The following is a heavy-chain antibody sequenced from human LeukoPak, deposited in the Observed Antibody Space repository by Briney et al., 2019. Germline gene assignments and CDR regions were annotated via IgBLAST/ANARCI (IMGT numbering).Heavy chain of an antibody. CDR2: INHSGRT. CDR1: GGSFSGYY. V-gene: IGHV4-34*01. Sequence: SETLSLTCAVSGGSFSGYYWSWIRQPPGKGLEWIGEINHSGRTNYNPSLKSRVTISVDTSKNQFSLKLSSVTAADTAVYYCARGGGYNWFDPWGQETLVTVSS. CDR3: ARGGGYNWFDP. J-gene: IGHJ5*02.